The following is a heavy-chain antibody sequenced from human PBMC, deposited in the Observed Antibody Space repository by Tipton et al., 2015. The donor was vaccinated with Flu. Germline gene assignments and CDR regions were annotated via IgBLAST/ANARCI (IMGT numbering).Heavy chain of an antibody. CDR3: ARGRDY. Sequence: TLSLTCAVYGGSFSGYYWSWIRQPPGKGLEWIGEINHSGSTNYNPSLKSRVTISVDTSKNQFSLKLSSVTAADTAVYYCARGRDYWGQGTLVTVSS. J-gene: IGHJ4*02. CDR1: GGSFSGYY. V-gene: IGHV4-34*01. CDR2: INHSGST.